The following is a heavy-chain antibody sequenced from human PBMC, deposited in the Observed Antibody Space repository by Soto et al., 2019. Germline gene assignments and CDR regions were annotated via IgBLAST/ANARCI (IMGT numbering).Heavy chain of an antibody. CDR1: GGSISSGGYY. J-gene: IGHJ4*02. CDR3: ARDRGSHYYDSSGSYYFDY. V-gene: IGHV4-31*03. D-gene: IGHD3-22*01. CDR2: IYYSGST. Sequence: PSETLSLTCTVSGGSISSGGYYWSWIRQHPGKGLEWIGYIYYSGSTYYNPSPKSRVTISVDTSKNQFSLKLSSVTAADTAVYYCARDRGSHYYDSSGSYYFDYWGQGTLVTVSS.